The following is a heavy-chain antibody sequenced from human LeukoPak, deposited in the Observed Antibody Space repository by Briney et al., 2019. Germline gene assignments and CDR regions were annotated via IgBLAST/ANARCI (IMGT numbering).Heavy chain of an antibody. CDR2: IYYSGST. Sequence: PSETLSLTCTVSGGSISSYYWSWIRQPPGKGLEWIGYIYYSGSTNYNPSLKSRVTISVDTSKNQFSLKLSSVTAADTAVYYCARDRSSSWYYAFDIWGQGTMVTVSS. J-gene: IGHJ3*02. CDR3: ARDRSSSWYYAFDI. D-gene: IGHD6-13*01. CDR1: GGSISSYY. V-gene: IGHV4-59*01.